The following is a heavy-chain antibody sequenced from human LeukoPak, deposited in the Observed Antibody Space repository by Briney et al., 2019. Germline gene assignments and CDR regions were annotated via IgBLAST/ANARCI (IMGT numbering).Heavy chain of an antibody. CDR1: GYTFTSYA. CDR3: ARDRVLRYFDWLLPLGY. CDR2: INTNTGNP. D-gene: IGHD3-9*01. Sequence: ASVKVSCKASGYTFTSYAMNWVRQAPGQGLEWMGWINTNTGNPTYAQGFTGRFVFSLDTSVSTAYPQISSLKAEDTAVYYCARDRVLRYFDWLLPLGYWGQGTLVTVSS. J-gene: IGHJ4*02. V-gene: IGHV7-4-1*02.